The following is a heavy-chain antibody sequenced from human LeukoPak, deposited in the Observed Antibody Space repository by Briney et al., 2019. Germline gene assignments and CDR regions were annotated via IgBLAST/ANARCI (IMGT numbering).Heavy chain of an antibody. CDR1: GFTFSSYA. CDR2: ISSSSSYI. CDR3: AREGDYGDYAFSSWVVRFDP. V-gene: IGHV3-21*01. D-gene: IGHD4-17*01. Sequence: GGSLRLSCAASGFTFSSYAMSWVRQAPGKGLEWVSSISSSSSYIYYADSVKGRFTISRDNAKNSLYLQMNSLRAEDTAVYYCAREGDYGDYAFSSWVVRFDPWGQGTLVTVSS. J-gene: IGHJ5*02.